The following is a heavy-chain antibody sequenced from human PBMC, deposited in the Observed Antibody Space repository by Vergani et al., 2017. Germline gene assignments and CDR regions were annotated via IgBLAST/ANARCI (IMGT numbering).Heavy chain of an antibody. CDR2: IYVSGIT. V-gene: IGHV4-61*02. CDR3: ARDNKQLRPRAFDL. J-gene: IGHJ3*01. CDR1: GASINNDFYY. D-gene: IGHD4-23*01. Sequence: QVQLQESGPGLVKPSQTLSLTCTVSGASINNDFYYWHWIRQPAGKGLEWIGRIYVSGITDYNSSLQSRVSMSVDTSKNQFSLTRASVTAANTAVYYCARDNKQLRPRAFDLWCQGTMVTVS.